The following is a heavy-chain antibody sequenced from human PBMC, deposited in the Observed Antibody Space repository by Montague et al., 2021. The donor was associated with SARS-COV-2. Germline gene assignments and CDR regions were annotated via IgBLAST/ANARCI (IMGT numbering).Heavy chain of an antibody. V-gene: IGHV4-61*01. CDR1: GGSISSSSYY. D-gene: IGHD3-22*01. CDR3: AREVRYYYDSSGPGAFDI. Sequence: SETLSLTCTVSGGSISSSSYYWGWIRQPPGKGLEWIGYIYYSGXTXYXXXXKXRVTISVDTSKNQFSLKLSSVTAADTAVYYCAREVRYYYDSSGPGAFDIWGQGTMVTVSS. J-gene: IGHJ3*02. CDR2: IYYSGXT.